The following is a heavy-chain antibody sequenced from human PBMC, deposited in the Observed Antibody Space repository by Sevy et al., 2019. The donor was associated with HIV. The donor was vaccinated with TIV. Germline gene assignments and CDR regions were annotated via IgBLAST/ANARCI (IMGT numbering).Heavy chain of an antibody. CDR1: GFTFSDHY. J-gene: IGHJ6*03. Sequence: GGSLRLSCAASGFTFSDHYVDWVRQAPGKGLEWVGRIRNRPNRHTTEYAASAEGRFTISRDDSKNSLYLQMNSLKTEDSAVYYCVRGPNCGVGGCQQISPYCLDVWGKGATVTVSS. V-gene: IGHV3-72*01. CDR2: IRNRPNRHTT. D-gene: IGHD2-21*01. CDR3: VRGPNCGVGGCQQISPYCLDV.